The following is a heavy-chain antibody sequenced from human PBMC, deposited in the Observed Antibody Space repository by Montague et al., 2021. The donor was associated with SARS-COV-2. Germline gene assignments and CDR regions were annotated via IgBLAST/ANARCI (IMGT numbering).Heavy chain of an antibody. Sequence: SETLSLTCAVDGQCCTDFYWRRMGEPPGKGLEWIGESNDRGSSNYNPSLRNRVTISVDKSKNQISLKLTSVTAADTATYYCARGQVTVFAILIAFPAAGAIDVWGQGTTVTVS. V-gene: IGHV4-34*01. J-gene: IGHJ3*01. CDR1: GQCCTDFY. D-gene: IGHD3-16*02. CDR3: ARGQVTVFAILIAFPAAGAIDV. CDR2: SNDRGSS.